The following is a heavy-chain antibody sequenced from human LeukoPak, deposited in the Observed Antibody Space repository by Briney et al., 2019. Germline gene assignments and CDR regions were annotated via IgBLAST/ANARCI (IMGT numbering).Heavy chain of an antibody. CDR2: ISGGGGST. Sequence: RGSLRLSCAASGFTFRSYAMSWVRQAPGKGLEWVSTISGGGGSTDYADSVKGRFTISRDSSRNTLYLQMNSLRAEDTAVYYCAKEKALRDYDILTGYFDYWGQGTLVTVSS. CDR3: AKEKALRDYDILTGYFDY. D-gene: IGHD3-9*01. CDR1: GFTFRSYA. V-gene: IGHV3-23*01. J-gene: IGHJ4*02.